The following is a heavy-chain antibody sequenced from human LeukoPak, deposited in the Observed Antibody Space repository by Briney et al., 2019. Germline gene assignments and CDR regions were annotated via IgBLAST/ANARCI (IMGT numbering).Heavy chain of an antibody. V-gene: IGHV3-30*04. Sequence: GGSLRLSCAASGFTFSSYAMHWVRQAPGKWLEWVAVISYDGSNKYYADSVKGRFTISRDNSKNTLYLQMNSLRAEDTAVYYCARVSDHCSSTSCYYGVGYFQHWGQGTLVTVSS. CDR1: GFTFSSYA. CDR3: ARVSDHCSSTSCYYGVGYFQH. J-gene: IGHJ1*01. CDR2: ISYDGSNK. D-gene: IGHD2-2*01.